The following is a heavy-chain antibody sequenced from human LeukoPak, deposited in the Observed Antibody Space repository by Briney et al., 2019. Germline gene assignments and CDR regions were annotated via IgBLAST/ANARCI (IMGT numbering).Heavy chain of an antibody. CDR2: INPSGGST. CDR3: AGMVRVTYYYYGMDV. J-gene: IGHJ6*02. D-gene: IGHD3-10*01. V-gene: IGHV1-46*01. Sequence: ASVKVSCKASGYTFTSYYMHWVRQAPGQGLEWMGIINPSGGSTSYAQKFQGRVTMTRDTSTSTVYMELSSLRSEDTAVYYCAGMVRVTYYYYGMDVWGQGTTVTVSS. CDR1: GYTFTSYY.